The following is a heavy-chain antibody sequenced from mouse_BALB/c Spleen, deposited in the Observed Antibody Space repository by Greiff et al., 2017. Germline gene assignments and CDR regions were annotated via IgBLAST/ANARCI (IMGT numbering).Heavy chain of an antibody. CDR3: ARQDYYGYYFDY. D-gene: IGHD1-2*01. CDR1: GFTFSSYG. J-gene: IGHJ2*01. Sequence: EVHLVESGGDLVKPGGSLKLSCAASGFTFSSYGMSWVRQTPDKRLEWVATISSGGSYTYYPDSVKGRFTISRDNAKNTLYLQMSSLKSEDTAMYYCARQDYYGYYFDYWGQGTTLTVSS. CDR2: ISSGGSYT. V-gene: IGHV5-6*01.